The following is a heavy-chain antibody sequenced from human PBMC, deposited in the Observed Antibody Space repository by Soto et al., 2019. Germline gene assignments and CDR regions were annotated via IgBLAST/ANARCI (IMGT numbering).Heavy chain of an antibody. CDR1: GYSISSSNW. CDR2: MSYSGST. J-gene: IGHJ5*02. CDR3: ARIAGTGRGPWFDP. V-gene: IGHV4-28*01. D-gene: IGHD6-13*01. Sequence: PSETLSLTCAVSGYSISSSNWWGWIRQPPGRGLEWIGYMSYSGSTYYNPSLKSRVTMSLDTSKNQFSLNLDSVTAVDTAVYYCARIAGTGRGPWFDPWGQGTLVTVS.